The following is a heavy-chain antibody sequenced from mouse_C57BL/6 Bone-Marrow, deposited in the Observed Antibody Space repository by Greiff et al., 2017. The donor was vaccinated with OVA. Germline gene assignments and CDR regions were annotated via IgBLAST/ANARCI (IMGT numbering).Heavy chain of an antibody. D-gene: IGHD2-1*01. CDR1: GYTFTSYW. CDR3: ARRGRWYPFAY. Sequence: VQLQQPGAELVRPGSSVKLSCKASGYTFTSYWMDWVKQRPGQGLEWIGNIYPSDSETHYNQKFKDKATLTVDKSSSPAYMQLSSLTSEDSAVYYCARRGRWYPFAYWGQGTLVTVSA. J-gene: IGHJ3*01. V-gene: IGHV1-61*01. CDR2: IYPSDSET.